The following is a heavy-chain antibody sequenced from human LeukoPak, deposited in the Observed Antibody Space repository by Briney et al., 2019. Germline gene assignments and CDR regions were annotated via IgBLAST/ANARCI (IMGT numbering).Heavy chain of an antibody. CDR2: ISYDGVNT. Sequence: GGSLRLSCAASGFTFSSYGMHWVRQAPGKGLEWVAIISYDGVNTYYADSVKGRFTISRDNSKNTLYLQMNSLRAEDTAVYYCARYYDYWRGYNSAFDLWGQGTKVTVSS. V-gene: IGHV3-30*03. J-gene: IGHJ3*01. D-gene: IGHD3-3*01. CDR1: GFTFSSYG. CDR3: ARYYDYWRGYNSAFDL.